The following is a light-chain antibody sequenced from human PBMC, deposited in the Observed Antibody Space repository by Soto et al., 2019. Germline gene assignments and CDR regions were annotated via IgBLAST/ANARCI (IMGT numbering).Light chain of an antibody. CDR1: QNVHSD. Sequence: EVVMTQSPDTLSVSPGDGATLSCRASQNVHSDLAWYQQKPGQAPRLVIYDTSTRATDIPVRFTGGGSGTEFTLTISSLKSEDFAVYYRQQYNNWPLTFGGGTKVEIK. CDR2: DTS. V-gene: IGKV3-15*01. CDR3: QQYNNWPLT. J-gene: IGKJ4*01.